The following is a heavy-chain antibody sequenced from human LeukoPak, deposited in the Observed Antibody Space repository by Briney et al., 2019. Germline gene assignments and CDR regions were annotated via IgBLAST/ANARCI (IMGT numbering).Heavy chain of an antibody. CDR2: ISGSGGST. D-gene: IGHD6-19*01. Sequence: PGGSLRLSCAASGFTFSSYAMSWVRQAPGKGLEWVSAISGSGGSTYYADSVKGRFTISRDNSKNTLYLQMNSLRAEDTAVYYCAKGGRIAVAGTWNYWGQGTLVTVSS. CDR1: GFTFSSYA. V-gene: IGHV3-23*01. CDR3: AKGGRIAVAGTWNY. J-gene: IGHJ4*02.